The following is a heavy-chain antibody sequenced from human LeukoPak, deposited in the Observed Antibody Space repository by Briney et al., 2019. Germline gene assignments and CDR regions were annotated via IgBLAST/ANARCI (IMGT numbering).Heavy chain of an antibody. Sequence: PSETPSLTCTVSGGSLSSYYWSWIRQPPGKGLEWIGYIYYSGSTNYNPSLKSRVTISVDTSKNQFSLKLSSVTAADTAVYYCARSARDRAFDIWGQGTMVTVSS. J-gene: IGHJ3*02. V-gene: IGHV4-59*08. CDR3: ARSARDRAFDI. CDR1: GGSLSSYY. CDR2: IYYSGST.